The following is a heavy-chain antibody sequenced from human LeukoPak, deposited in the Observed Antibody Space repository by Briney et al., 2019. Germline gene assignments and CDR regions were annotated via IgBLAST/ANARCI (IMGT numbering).Heavy chain of an antibody. CDR1: GFTFSSYS. CDR2: ISSSSSYI. V-gene: IGHV3-21*01. J-gene: IGHJ4*02. CDR3: ARNQRYAGTTVY. D-gene: IGHD1-1*01. Sequence: NSGGSLRLSCAASGFTFSSYSMNWVRQAPGKGLEWVSSISSSSSYIYYADSVKGRFTISRDNAKNSLYLLMNSLRAEDTAVYYCARNQRYAGTTVYWGQGTLVTVSS.